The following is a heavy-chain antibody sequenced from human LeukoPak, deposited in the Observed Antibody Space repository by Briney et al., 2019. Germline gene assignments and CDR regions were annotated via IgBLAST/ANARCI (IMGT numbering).Heavy chain of an antibody. CDR3: AKRDGYNSNPLKD. V-gene: IGHV3-23*01. CDR1: GFTFSDYA. J-gene: IGHJ4*02. Sequence: GGSLTLSCAASGFTFSDYAMTWVRQAPGKGLEGVSTISSSGCSPHSADPVQGRVTISRDNSKNTLYLQMNSLRAEDTALYYCAKRDGYNSNPLKDWGQGPLVPVSS. D-gene: IGHD5-24*01. CDR2: ISSSGCSP.